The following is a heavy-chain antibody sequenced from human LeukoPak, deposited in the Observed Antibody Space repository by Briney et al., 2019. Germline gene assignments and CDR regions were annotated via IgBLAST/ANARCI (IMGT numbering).Heavy chain of an antibody. J-gene: IGHJ4*02. CDR1: GFTFSSYS. CDR3: AREDPGIAAAGRQFDY. Sequence: GGSLRLSCAASGFTFSSYSMNWVRQAPGKGLEWVSSISSSSSYIYYADSVKGRFTISRDNAKNSLYLQMNSLRAEDTVVYYCAREDPGIAAAGRQFDYWGQGTLVTVSS. V-gene: IGHV3-21*01. D-gene: IGHD6-13*01. CDR2: ISSSSSYI.